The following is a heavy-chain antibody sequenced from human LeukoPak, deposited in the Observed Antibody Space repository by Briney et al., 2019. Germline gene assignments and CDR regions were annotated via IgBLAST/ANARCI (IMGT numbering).Heavy chain of an antibody. Sequence: GASVKVSCKASGYTFTSYGISWVRQAPGQGLEWMGWISAYNGNTNYAQKLQGRVTTTTDTSTSTAYMELRSLRSDDTAVYYCARGSIAVAGTGSLSYDYWGQGTLVTVSS. CDR2: ISAYNGNT. J-gene: IGHJ4*02. CDR3: ARGSIAVAGTGSLSYDY. CDR1: GYTFTSYG. V-gene: IGHV1-18*01. D-gene: IGHD6-19*01.